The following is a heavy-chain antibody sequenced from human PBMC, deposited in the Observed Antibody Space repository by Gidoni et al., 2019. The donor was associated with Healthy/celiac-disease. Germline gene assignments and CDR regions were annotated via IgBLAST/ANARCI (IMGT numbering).Heavy chain of an antibody. CDR1: GGSISSSSYY. Sequence: QLQLQESGPGLVKPSETLLLTCTVSGGSISSSSYYWGWIRLPPGKGLGWIGSIYSRGSTYYNPSLKSRVTISVDTYKNQFYLKLSSVTAADTAVYYCAREKWLLPYYFDYWGQGTLVTVSS. CDR2: IYSRGST. CDR3: AREKWLLPYYFDY. D-gene: IGHD3-22*01. V-gene: IGHV4-39*02. J-gene: IGHJ4*02.